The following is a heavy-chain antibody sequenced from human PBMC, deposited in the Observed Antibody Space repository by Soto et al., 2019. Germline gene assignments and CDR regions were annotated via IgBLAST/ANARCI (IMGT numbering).Heavy chain of an antibody. CDR2: IYKSTTT. CDR3: ARGRYCLTGRCFPNWFDS. CDR1: CDSISTVDYF. Sequence: SETLSLTCSVSCDSISTVDYFWAWIRQPPGQALEYIGYIYKSTTTYYNPSFESRVAISLDTSKSQFSLTVTSATAADTAVYFCARGRYCLTGRCFPNWFDSWGQGTLVTVSS. V-gene: IGHV4-30-4*01. D-gene: IGHD2-15*01. J-gene: IGHJ5*01.